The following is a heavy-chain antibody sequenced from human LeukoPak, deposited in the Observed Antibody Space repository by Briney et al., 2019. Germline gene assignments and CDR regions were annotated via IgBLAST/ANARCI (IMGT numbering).Heavy chain of an antibody. CDR3: AKDRLVVVPAAMPKARGLFDY. CDR2: ISSSSSYT. J-gene: IGHJ4*02. CDR1: GFTFSDYY. V-gene: IGHV3-11*06. Sequence: NPGGSLRLSCAASGFTFSDYYMSWIRQAPGKGLEWVSYISSSSSYTNYADSVKGRFTISRDNAKNSLYLQMNSLRAEDTAVYYCAKDRLVVVPAAMPKARGLFDYWGQGTLVTVSS. D-gene: IGHD2-2*01.